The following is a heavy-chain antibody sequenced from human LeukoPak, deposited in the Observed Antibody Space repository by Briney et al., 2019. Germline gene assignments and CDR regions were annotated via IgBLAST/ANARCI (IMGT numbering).Heavy chain of an antibody. CDR1: GGSISSGGYY. CDR3: ARLNPYCSSTSCYEYYFDY. CDR2: IYHSGST. J-gene: IGHJ4*02. Sequence: SETLSLTCTVSGGSISSGGYYWSWIRQPPGKGLEWIGYIYHSGSTYYNPSLKSRVTISVDRSKNQFSLKLSSVTAADTAVYYCARLNPYCSSTSCYEYYFDYWGQGTLVTVSS. D-gene: IGHD2-2*01. V-gene: IGHV4-30-2*01.